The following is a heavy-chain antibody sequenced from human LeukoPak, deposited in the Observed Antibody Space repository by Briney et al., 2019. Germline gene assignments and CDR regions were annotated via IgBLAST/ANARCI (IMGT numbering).Heavy chain of an antibody. CDR2: INQGGNEK. J-gene: IGHJ4*02. V-gene: IGHV3-7*01. CDR1: GFTFSSYW. Sequence: GGSLRLSCAASGFTFSSYWMSWVRQAPEKGLEWVANINQGGNEKYYVDSVRGRFTISRDNAKNSLYLQMNSLRADDTAVYYCARDVTALDSWGQGTLVTVSS. D-gene: IGHD2-2*01. CDR3: ARDVTALDS.